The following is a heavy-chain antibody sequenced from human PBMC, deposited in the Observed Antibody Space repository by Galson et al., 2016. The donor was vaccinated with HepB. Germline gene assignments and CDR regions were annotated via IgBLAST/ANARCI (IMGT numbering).Heavy chain of an antibody. CDR2: ISASADSA. Sequence: SLRLSCAASGFTLSNCALSWVRQAPGKGPDWVSAISASADSAYYADSVNGRFTISRDNSKQMLYLQMNNLRVEDTAIYYCVKSPLPGIAVAFPDFWGQGTLVTVSS. D-gene: IGHD6-19*01. CDR3: VKSPLPGIAVAFPDF. CDR1: GFTLSNCA. V-gene: IGHV3-23*01. J-gene: IGHJ4*02.